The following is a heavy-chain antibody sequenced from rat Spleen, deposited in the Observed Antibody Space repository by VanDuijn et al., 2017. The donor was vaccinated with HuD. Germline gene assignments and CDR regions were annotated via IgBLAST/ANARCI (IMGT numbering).Heavy chain of an antibody. J-gene: IGHJ2*01. Sequence: EVQLVESGGGLVQPGRSLKLSCAASGFTFSNYYMAWVRLAPTKGLEWVAFISTGGRSTYYRDSVKGRFTISRDNATSTLYLQMDSLRSEDTATYYCARSVFDYWGQGVMVTVSS. CDR3: ARSVFDY. CDR2: ISTGGRST. V-gene: IGHV5-27*01. CDR1: GFTFSNYY.